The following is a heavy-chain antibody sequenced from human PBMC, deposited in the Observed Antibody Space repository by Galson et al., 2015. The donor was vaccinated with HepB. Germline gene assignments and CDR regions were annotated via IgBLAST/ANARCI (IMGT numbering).Heavy chain of an antibody. CDR1: GFTFSSYG. CDR3: ARERYTYGSVEYFQH. Sequence: SLRLSCAASGFTFSSYGMHWVRQAPGKGLEWVAVIWYDGSIKNYADSVKGRFTISRDNSKNTLYLQMNSLRAEDTAVYYCARERYTYGSVEYFQHWGQGTLVIVSS. V-gene: IGHV3-33*01. D-gene: IGHD5-18*01. J-gene: IGHJ1*01. CDR2: IWYDGSIK.